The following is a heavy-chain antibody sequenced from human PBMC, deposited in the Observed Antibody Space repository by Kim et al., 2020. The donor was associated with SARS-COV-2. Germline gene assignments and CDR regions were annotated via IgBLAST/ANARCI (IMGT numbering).Heavy chain of an antibody. D-gene: IGHD1-20*01. CDR3: ASGIGITGTPLDY. CDR1: GGTFSSYA. J-gene: IGHJ4*02. V-gene: IGHV1-69*04. Sequence: SVKVSCKASGGTFSSYAISWVRQAPGQGLEWMGRIIPILGIANYAQKFQGRVTITADKSTSTAYMELSSLRSGDTAVYYCASGIGITGTPLDYWGQGTL. CDR2: IIPILGIA.